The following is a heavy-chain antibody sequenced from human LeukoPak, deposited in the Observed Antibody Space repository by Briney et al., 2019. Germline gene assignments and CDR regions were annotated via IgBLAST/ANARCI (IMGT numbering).Heavy chain of an antibody. CDR1: GYTFTSYG. V-gene: IGHV1-18*01. CDR2: ISAYNGNT. D-gene: IGHD2-2*01. Sequence: ASVKVSRKASGYTFTSYGISWVRQAPGQGLEWMGWISAYNGNTNYAQKLQGRVTMTTDTSTSTAYMELRSLRSDDTAVYYCARGYCSSTRCYFDPWGQGTLVTVSS. CDR3: ARGYCSSTRCYFDP. J-gene: IGHJ5*02.